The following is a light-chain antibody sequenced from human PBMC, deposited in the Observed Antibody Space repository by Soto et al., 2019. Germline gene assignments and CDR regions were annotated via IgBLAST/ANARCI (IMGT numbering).Light chain of an antibody. CDR2: GAS. Sequence: EIVLTQSPGTLSLSPGDRSTLSCMASQSVSSYLAWYQQKPGQAPRLLIYGASARATGIPDRFSGSGSGTDFTLTITRLEPEDFAIYYCQQYSRSPPTFGRGTMVDIK. V-gene: IGKV3-20*01. CDR3: QQYSRSPPT. J-gene: IGKJ1*01. CDR1: QSVSSY.